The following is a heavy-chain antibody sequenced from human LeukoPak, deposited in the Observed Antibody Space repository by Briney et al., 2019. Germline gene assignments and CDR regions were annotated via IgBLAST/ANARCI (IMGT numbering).Heavy chain of an antibody. V-gene: IGHV4-34*01. D-gene: IGHD1-26*01. J-gene: IGHJ4*02. CDR3: ARGSIVGATVGPFDY. CDR1: GGSFSGYY. CDR2: INHSGST. Sequence: SETLSLTCAVYGGSFSGYYWSWIRQPPGKGLEWIGEINHSGSTNYNPSLKSRVTISVDTSKNQFSLKLSSVTAADTAVYYCARGSIVGATVGPFDYWGQGTLVTVSS.